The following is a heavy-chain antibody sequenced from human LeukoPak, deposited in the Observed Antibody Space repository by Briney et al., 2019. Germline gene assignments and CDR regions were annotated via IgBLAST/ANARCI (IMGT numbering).Heavy chain of an antibody. Sequence: ASVKVSCKASGYTFTSYYMHWVRQAPGQGLEWMGRINPNSGGTNYAQKFQGRVTMTRDTSISTAYMELSRLRSDDTAVYYCARDRFGEFNFDYWGQGTLVTVSS. J-gene: IGHJ4*02. CDR3: ARDRFGEFNFDY. V-gene: IGHV1-2*06. D-gene: IGHD3-10*01. CDR2: INPNSGGT. CDR1: GYTFTSYY.